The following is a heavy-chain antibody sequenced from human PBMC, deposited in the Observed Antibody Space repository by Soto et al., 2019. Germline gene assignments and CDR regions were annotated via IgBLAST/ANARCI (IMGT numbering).Heavy chain of an antibody. J-gene: IGHJ4*02. D-gene: IGHD6-19*01. CDR2: LSCCGGST. CDR1: GFNFTKFA. Sequence: EVQLLESGGGVVQPGGSLRLSGVASGFNFTKFAMAWVRQAPGEGLEWVSGLSCCGGSTSYADSGKGRFSIARDDSKNTLSLQMNSLRVEDTAQYYCAKADGEQWLVPHLDNWGQGTLVTVS. CDR3: AKADGEQWLVPHLDN. V-gene: IGHV3-23*01.